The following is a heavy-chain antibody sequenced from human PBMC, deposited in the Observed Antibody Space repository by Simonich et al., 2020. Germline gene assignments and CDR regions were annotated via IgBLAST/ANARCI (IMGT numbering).Heavy chain of an antibody. J-gene: IGHJ1*01. D-gene: IGHD3-3*01. CDR3: ARRGYYNFWSGYEYFQH. CDR2: INHSGST. V-gene: IGHV4-34*01. CDR1: GGSFSGYY. Sequence: QVQLQQWGAGLLKPSETLSLTCAVYGGSFSGYYWSWIRQPPGKGLEWIGEINHSGSTNYNPSLKSRVTMSVDTSKNQFSLKLSSVTAADTAVYYCARRGYYNFWSGYEYFQHWGQGTLVTVSS.